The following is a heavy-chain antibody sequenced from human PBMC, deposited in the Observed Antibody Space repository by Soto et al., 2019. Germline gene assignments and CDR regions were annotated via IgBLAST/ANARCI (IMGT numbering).Heavy chain of an antibody. D-gene: IGHD6-13*01. V-gene: IGHV3-43*01. CDR2: ISWDGGST. Sequence: PGGSLRLSCAASGFSFSSYAMSWVRRARGKGLEWVSTISWDGGSTYYADSVKGRFTISRDNSKNSLYLQMNSLRTEDTALYYCAKDIADSSGWYFYYYGMDVWGQGTTVTVSS. CDR1: GFSFSSYA. J-gene: IGHJ6*02. CDR3: AKDIADSSGWYFYYYGMDV.